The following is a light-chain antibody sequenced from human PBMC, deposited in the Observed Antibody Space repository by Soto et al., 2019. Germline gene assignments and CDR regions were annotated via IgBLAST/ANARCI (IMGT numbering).Light chain of an antibody. J-gene: IGKJ2*01. CDR3: QQYNSYTSYT. V-gene: IGKV1-5*03. CDR2: KAS. CDR1: QSISNW. Sequence: DIQMTQSPSTLSASVGDRVTITCRASQSISNWLAWYQQKPGKPPKLLVYKASNLESGVPSRFSGSGSGTEFTLTISSLQPDDFATYYCQQYNSYTSYTFGQGTKLEIK.